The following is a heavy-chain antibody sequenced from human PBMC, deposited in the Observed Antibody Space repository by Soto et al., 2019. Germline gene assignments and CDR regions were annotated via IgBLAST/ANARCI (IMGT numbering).Heavy chain of an antibody. CDR3: ARVMLGSGLRTPDP. CDR1: GFAFTTYW. V-gene: IGHV3-74*01. D-gene: IGHD3-3*01. Sequence: EVQLVESGGGLVQPGGSLTLSCAASGFAFTTYWFNWGRQGPGKGLVWVSRMNGDGSSTWYADSVKGRLTISRDNAKNTRYLHMNRLRAEDTAVYYCARVMLGSGLRTPDPWGQGTLVTVSS. J-gene: IGHJ5*02. CDR2: MNGDGSST.